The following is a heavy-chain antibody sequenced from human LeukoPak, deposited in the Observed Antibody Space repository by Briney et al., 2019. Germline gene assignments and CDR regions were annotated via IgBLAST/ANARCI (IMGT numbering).Heavy chain of an antibody. CDR1: GFTFSSYS. CDR3: ARAFVCSTSCYEGY. CDR2: ISSSSSTI. D-gene: IGHD2-2*01. V-gene: IGHV3-48*01. Sequence: GGSLSLSCAASGFTFSSYSMNWVRQAPGKGLEWVSYISSSSSTIYYADSVKGRFTISRDNAKNSLYLQMNSLRVEDTAVYYCARAFVCSTSCYEGYWGQGTLVTVSS. J-gene: IGHJ4*02.